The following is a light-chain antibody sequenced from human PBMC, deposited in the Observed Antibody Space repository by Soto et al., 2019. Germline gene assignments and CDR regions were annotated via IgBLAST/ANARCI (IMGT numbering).Light chain of an antibody. V-gene: IGKV3-11*01. J-gene: IGKJ5*01. CDR2: DAS. CDR3: QLRSNSPT. Sequence: EIVLTQSPATLSLSPGERATLSCRASQSVSSYLAWYQQKPGQAPRLLIYDASNRATGIPARFSGSRSGTDFTLTISSLEPEDFAVYYCQLRSNSPTFCPGTRLEIK. CDR1: QSVSSY.